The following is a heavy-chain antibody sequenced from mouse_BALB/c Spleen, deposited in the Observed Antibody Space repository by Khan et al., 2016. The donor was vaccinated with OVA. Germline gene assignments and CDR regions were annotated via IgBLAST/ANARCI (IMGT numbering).Heavy chain of an antibody. CDR1: GDSITSGY. V-gene: IGHV3-8*02. CDR2: MIYTGYT. Sequence: EVQLQESGPSLVKPSQTLSLTCSVTGDSITSGYWSWIRQFPGNKLEYMGYMIYTGYTYYNPSLKSRLSITRHTSKNQYYLQLNSVTTEDTATYYCARSTYRYAFVYWGQGTLVTVSA. J-gene: IGHJ3*01. CDR3: ARSTYRYAFVY. D-gene: IGHD2-14*01.